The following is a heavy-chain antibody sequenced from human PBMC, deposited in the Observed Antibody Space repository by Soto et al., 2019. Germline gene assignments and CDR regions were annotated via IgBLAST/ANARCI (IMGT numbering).Heavy chain of an antibody. V-gene: IGHV3-21*01. D-gene: IGHD3-22*01. CDR3: ARGPMIVVVINPNFDY. J-gene: IGHJ4*02. CDR1: GFTFSSYS. Sequence: GGSLRLSCAASGFTFSSYSMNWVRQAPGKGLEWVSSISSSSSYIYYADSVKGRFTISRDNAKNSLYLQMNSLRAEDTTVYYCARGPMIVVVINPNFDYWGQGTLVTVSS. CDR2: ISSSSSYI.